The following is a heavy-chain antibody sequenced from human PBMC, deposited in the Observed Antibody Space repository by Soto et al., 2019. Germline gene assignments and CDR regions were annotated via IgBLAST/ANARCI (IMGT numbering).Heavy chain of an antibody. CDR1: GYTLTELS. D-gene: IGHD1-7*01. J-gene: IGHJ4*02. CDR3: ATNFPQLGLTLFDY. CDR2: FDPEDGET. Sequence: ASVKVSCKVSGYTLTELSMHWVRQAPGKGLEWMGGFDPEDGETIYAQKFQGRVTMTEDTSTDTAYMELSSLRSEDTAVYYCATNFPQLGLTLFDYWGQGTLVTVSS. V-gene: IGHV1-24*01.